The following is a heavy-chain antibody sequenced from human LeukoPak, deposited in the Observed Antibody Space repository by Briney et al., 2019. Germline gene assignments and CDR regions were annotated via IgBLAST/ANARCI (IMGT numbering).Heavy chain of an antibody. J-gene: IGHJ5*02. CDR2: IYYSGST. CDR3: ARLGGSYYNWFDP. V-gene: IGHV4-39*01. D-gene: IGHD1-26*01. Sequence: SETLSLTCTVSGGSISSSSYYWGWIRQPPGKGLEWIGSIYYSGSTYYNPSLKSRVTISVDTSKNQFSLKLSSVTAADTAVYYCARLGGSYYNWFDPWGQGTLVTVSS. CDR1: GGSISSSSYY.